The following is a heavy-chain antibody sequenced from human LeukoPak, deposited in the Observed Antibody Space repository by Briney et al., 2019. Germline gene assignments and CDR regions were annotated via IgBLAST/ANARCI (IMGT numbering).Heavy chain of an antibody. V-gene: IGHV4-34*01. CDR1: GGSFSGYY. D-gene: IGHD1-14*01. J-gene: IGHJ4*02. CDR2: INHSGST. CDR3: ARGFTGFHRRRDLDY. Sequence: DPSETLSLTCAVYGGSFSGYYWSWIRQPPGKGLEWIGEINHSGSTNYNPFLKSRVTISVDTSKNQFSLKLSSVTAADTAVYYCARGFTGFHRRRDLDYWGQGTLVTVSS.